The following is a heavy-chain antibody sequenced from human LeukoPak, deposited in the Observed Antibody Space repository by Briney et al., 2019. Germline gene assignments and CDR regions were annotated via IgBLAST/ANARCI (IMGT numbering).Heavy chain of an antibody. CDR3: ARVEPMTTVFSDAFDI. V-gene: IGHV3-23*01. Sequence: GSLRLSCAASGLTFSSYAMMWLRQAPGKGLEWVSAITGSGGWALYADSVKGRFTISRDNSKNTLYLQMNSLRAEDTAVYYCARVEPMTTVFSDAFDIWGQGTMVTVSS. CDR1: GLTFSSYA. D-gene: IGHD4-17*01. CDR2: ITGSGGWA. J-gene: IGHJ3*02.